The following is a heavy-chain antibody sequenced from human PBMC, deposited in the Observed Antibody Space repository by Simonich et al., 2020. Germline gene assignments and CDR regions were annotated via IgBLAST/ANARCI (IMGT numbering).Heavy chain of an antibody. CDR1: GGSLSSSRYY. V-gene: IGHV4-39*01. CDR2: IYYSGST. D-gene: IGHD6-13*01. CDR3: ARHAGFAFDI. J-gene: IGHJ3*02. Sequence: QLQLQESGPGLGKPSETLSLTCPVSGGSLSSSRYYWGWIRQPPGRGLEWIGSIYYSGSTSFNPSLKSRVTISVYTSKNQFSLKLSSVTAADTAVYYCARHAGFAFDIWGQGTMVTVSS.